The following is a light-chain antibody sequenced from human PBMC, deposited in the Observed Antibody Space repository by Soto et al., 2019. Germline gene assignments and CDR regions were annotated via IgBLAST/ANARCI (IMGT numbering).Light chain of an antibody. CDR1: QSVRSN. J-gene: IGKJ1*01. V-gene: IGKV3-20*01. Sequence: ENVLTQSPATLSLSPGERATLSCRASQSVRSNLAWYQQKPGQGPRLLIYGASSRATGTPDRFSGSGSGTDFTLTINRLEPEDFALYYCQQYGSSPPTFGQGTKVDIK. CDR3: QQYGSSPPT. CDR2: GAS.